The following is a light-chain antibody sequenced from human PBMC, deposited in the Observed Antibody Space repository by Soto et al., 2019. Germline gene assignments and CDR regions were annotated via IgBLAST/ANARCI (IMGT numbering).Light chain of an antibody. V-gene: IGKV1-5*01. CDR1: RSISSC. Sequence: DFQMTQSPSTLSASVGDSVTITVRASRSISSCLAWYQQQPGQAPRLLIYDATNLDRGVPSRFSGGGSGTGFTIPISSLQPDDFATYYCQQYSNDWMFGQGTKVDIK. CDR2: DAT. J-gene: IGKJ1*01. CDR3: QQYSNDWM.